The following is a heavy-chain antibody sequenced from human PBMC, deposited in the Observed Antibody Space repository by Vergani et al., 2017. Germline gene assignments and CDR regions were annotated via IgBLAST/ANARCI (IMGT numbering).Heavy chain of an antibody. V-gene: IGHV3-23*04. J-gene: IGHJ6*03. D-gene: IGHD3-10*01. CDR1: GFTFNSYS. CDR3: AKDGSGSLYYYYYMDV. CDR2: ISGSGGST. Sequence: EVQVVESGGGLVQPGGSLRLSCVASGFTFNSYSMNWVRQAPGKGLEWVSAISGSGGSTYYADSVKGRFTISRDNSKNTLYLQMNSLRAEDTAVYYCAKDGSGSLYYYYYMDVWGKGTTVTVSS.